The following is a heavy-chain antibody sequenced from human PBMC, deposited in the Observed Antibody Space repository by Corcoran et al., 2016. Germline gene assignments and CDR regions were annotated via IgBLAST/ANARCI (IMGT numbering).Heavy chain of an antibody. J-gene: IGHJ4*02. Sequence: QVQLVQSGAEVKKPGASVKVSCKASGYTFTSYYMHWVRQAPGQGLEWMGIINPSGGSTSYAQKFQGRVTMTRDTSTSTVYMELRSLRSEDTAVYYCARRRGGYDYMGGGYFDYWGQGTLVTVSS. CDR1: GYTFTSYY. D-gene: IGHD5-12*01. CDR3: ARRRGGYDYMGGGYFDY. CDR2: INPSGGST. V-gene: IGHV1-46*01.